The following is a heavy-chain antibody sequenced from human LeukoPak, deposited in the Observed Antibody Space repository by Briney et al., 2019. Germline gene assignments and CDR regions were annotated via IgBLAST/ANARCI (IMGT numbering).Heavy chain of an antibody. Sequence: GGSLRLSCAASGFTFSSYSMNWVRQAPGKGLEWVSYISSSSSTIYYADSVKGRFTISRDNAKNSLYLQMNSLRAEDTAVYYCARSDRVGRKDLFGAGTTRRYFDYWGQGTLVTVSS. D-gene: IGHD1-7*01. CDR3: ARSDRVGRKDLFGAGTTRRYFDY. J-gene: IGHJ4*02. CDR1: GFTFSSYS. V-gene: IGHV3-48*01. CDR2: ISSSSSTI.